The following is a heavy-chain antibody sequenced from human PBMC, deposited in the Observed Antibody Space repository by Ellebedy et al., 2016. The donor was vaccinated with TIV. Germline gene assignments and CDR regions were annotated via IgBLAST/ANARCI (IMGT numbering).Heavy chain of an antibody. D-gene: IGHD2-2*02. V-gene: IGHV3-23*01. CDR2: ISGSGNST. CDR1: GVTFSKHA. CDR3: AHPRAIPKRKNYYFYYGLDV. Sequence: GGSLRLSXVASGVTFSKHAMNWVRQAPGKGLEWVSAISGSGNSTYYTDSVKGRFTISRDNSKNTLYLQMNSLRADDTAVYYCAHPRAIPKRKNYYFYYGLDVWGQGTTVTVSS. J-gene: IGHJ6*02.